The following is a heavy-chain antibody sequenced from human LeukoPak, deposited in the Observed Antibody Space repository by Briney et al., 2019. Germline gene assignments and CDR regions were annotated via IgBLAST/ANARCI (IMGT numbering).Heavy chain of an antibody. CDR2: ISGSGNTI. D-gene: IGHD6-13*01. CDR3: ARVTYSSTWGDFDY. CDR1: GFTFSSSG. Sequence: PGGSLRLPCAASGFTFSSSGMTWVRQAPGKGLEWLSYISGSGNTIYYADSVKDRFTISRDNAKNSLYLQMSSLRAEDAAVYYCARVTYSSTWGDFDYWGQGTLVTVSS. J-gene: IGHJ4*02. V-gene: IGHV3-48*03.